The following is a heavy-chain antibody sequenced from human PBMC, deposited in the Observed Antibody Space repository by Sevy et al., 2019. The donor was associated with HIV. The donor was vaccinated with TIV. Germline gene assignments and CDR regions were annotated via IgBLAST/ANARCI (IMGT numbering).Heavy chain of an antibody. J-gene: IGHJ4*02. CDR2: ISSGSSYI. D-gene: IGHD3-10*01. V-gene: IGHV3-21*01. Sequence: GGSLRLSCAASGFTFSYYNMNWVRQAPGKGLEWVSSISSGSSYIFYVDSVKGRFTISRDNAKDSLFLQMNSLRAEDTAVHYCARNLDYYASGPPDSWGRGTLVTVSS. CDR1: GFTFSYYN. CDR3: ARNLDYYASGPPDS.